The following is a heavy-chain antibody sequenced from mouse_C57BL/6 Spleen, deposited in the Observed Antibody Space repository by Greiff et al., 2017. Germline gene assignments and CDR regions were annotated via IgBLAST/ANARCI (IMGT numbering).Heavy chain of an antibody. D-gene: IGHD2-5*01. Sequence: VQLVESGPGLVQPSQSLSITCTVSGFSLTSYGVHWVRQSPGKGLEWLGVIWSGGSTDYNAAFISRLSISKDNSKSQVFFKMNSLQADDTAIYYCARNQATIVTSYYAMDYWGQGTSVTVSS. CDR3: ARNQATIVTSYYAMDY. CDR1: GFSLTSYG. J-gene: IGHJ4*01. CDR2: IWSGGST. V-gene: IGHV2-2*01.